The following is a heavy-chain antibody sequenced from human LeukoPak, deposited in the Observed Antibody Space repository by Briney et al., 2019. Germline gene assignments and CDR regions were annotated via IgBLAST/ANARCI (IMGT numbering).Heavy chain of an antibody. CDR2: INHSGST. V-gene: IGHV4-34*01. CDR1: GGSFSGYY. J-gene: IGHJ6*02. Sequence: LETLSPTCAVYGGSFSGYYWSWIRQPPGKGLEWIGEINHSGSTNYNPSLKSRVTISVDTSKNQFSLKLSSVTAADTAVYYCARGDSSSWYPSTYYYGMDVWGQGTTVTVSS. CDR3: ARGDSSSWYPSTYYYGMDV. D-gene: IGHD6-13*01.